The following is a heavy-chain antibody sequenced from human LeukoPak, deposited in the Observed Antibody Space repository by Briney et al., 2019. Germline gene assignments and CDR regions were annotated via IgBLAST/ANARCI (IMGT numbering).Heavy chain of an antibody. J-gene: IGHJ4*02. CDR3: ARGDGYAQRD. Sequence: GGSLRLSCAASGFTVSSNYMSWVRQAPGKGLVWVSRINSDGSSTSYADSVKGRLTISRDNAKNTLYLQMNSLRVEDTAVYYCARGDGYAQRDWGQGTLVTVPS. CDR2: INSDGSST. CDR1: GFTVSSNY. V-gene: IGHV3-74*01. D-gene: IGHD5-12*01.